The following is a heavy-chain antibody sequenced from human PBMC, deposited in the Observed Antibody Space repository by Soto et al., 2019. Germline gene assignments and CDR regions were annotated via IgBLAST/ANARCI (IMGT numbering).Heavy chain of an antibody. CDR3: AKAPVGAVWYFDL. Sequence: DVQLLESGGGLVQPGGSLRLSCAASGFTFRSYAMSWVRQAPGKGLEWDSGISGSGISTHYADSVKGRFTVTRDNSKSTLHLQMNSRRVEGTVVCNCAKAPVGAVWYFDLGGRGIVVIGFS. CDR2: ISGSGIST. V-gene: IGHV3-23*01. CDR1: GFTFRSYA. J-gene: IGHJ2*01.